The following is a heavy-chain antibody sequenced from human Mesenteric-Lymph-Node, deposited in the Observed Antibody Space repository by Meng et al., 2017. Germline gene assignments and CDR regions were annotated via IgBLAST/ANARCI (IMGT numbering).Heavy chain of an antibody. CDR2: INHSGRT. V-gene: IGHV4-34*01. Sequence: SETLSLTCAVYGGSFSGYYWSWIRQPPGKGLEWIGEINHSGRTNYNPSLKSRVTISVDTSKNQFSLKLSSVTAADTAVYYCARRRAYYYGSGSNLYYYYGMDVWGQGTTVTVSS. CDR1: GGSFSGYY. D-gene: IGHD3-10*01. CDR3: ARRRAYYYGSGSNLYYYYGMDV. J-gene: IGHJ6*02.